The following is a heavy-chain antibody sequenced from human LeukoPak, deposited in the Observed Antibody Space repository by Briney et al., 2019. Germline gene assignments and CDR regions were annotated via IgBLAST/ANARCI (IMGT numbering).Heavy chain of an antibody. CDR3: ARCYCSSTSCLIDY. CDR1: GGSISRYY. D-gene: IGHD2-2*01. J-gene: IGHJ4*02. CDR2: IYYSGST. V-gene: IGHV4-59*01. Sequence: SETLSLTCTVSGGSISRYYWSWLRQPPGEGLEWIGYIYYSGSTNYTPSLKSRVTISVDTSKDQFSLKLSSVTAADTAVYYCARCYCSSTSCLIDYWGQGTLVTVSS.